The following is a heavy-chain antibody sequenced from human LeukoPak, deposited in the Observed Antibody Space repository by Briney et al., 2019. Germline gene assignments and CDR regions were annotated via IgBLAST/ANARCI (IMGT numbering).Heavy chain of an antibody. CDR2: IYTSGST. CDR3: ARDPHYYDSSGFDY. Sequence: PSETLSLTCTVSGGSISSGSYYWSWIRQPAGKGLEWIGRIYTSGSTNYNPSLKSRVTISVDTSKNQFSLKLSSVTAADTAVYYCARDPHYYDSSGFDYWGQGTLVTVSS. D-gene: IGHD3-22*01. CDR1: GGSISSGSYY. J-gene: IGHJ4*02. V-gene: IGHV4-61*02.